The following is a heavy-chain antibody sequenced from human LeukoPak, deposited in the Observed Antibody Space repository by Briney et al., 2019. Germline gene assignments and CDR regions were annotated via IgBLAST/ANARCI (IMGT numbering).Heavy chain of an antibody. Sequence: SETLSLTCTVSGGSISSYYWSWIRQPPGKGLEWIGYIYYSGSTNYNPSPKSRVTISVDTSKNQFSLKLSSVTAADTAVYYCARARADSSGWYRKYYFDYWGQGTLVTVSS. CDR3: ARARADSSGWYRKYYFDY. CDR1: GGSISSYY. D-gene: IGHD6-19*01. CDR2: IYYSGST. V-gene: IGHV4-59*01. J-gene: IGHJ4*02.